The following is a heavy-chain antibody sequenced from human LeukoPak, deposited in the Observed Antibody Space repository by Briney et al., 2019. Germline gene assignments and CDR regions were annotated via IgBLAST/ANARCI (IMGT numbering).Heavy chain of an antibody. CDR3: AKDLWHLVRMIDH. CDR1: GFTFSKYA. Sequence: GGSLRLSCEGSGFTFSKYAMNWVRQAPGEGLEWVSAMSGTGASTYYIDSVKGRFTISRDNSNNTLYLQMNSLRAEDTAIYYCAKDLWHLVRMIDHWGQGVLVTVSS. V-gene: IGHV3-23*01. D-gene: IGHD6-6*01. CDR2: MSGTGAST. J-gene: IGHJ4*02.